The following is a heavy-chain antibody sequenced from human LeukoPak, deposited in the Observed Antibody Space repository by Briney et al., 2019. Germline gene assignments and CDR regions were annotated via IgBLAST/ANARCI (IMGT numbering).Heavy chain of an antibody. D-gene: IGHD1-7*01. J-gene: IGHJ5*02. CDR1: GYTFTGYY. Sequence: ASVKVTCKASGYTFTGYYMHWVRQAPGQGLEWMGRINPNSGGTNYAQKFQGRVTMTRDTSISTAYMELSRLRSDDTAVYYCARDRWNYGADPNWFDPWGQGTLVTVSS. V-gene: IGHV1-2*06. CDR3: ARDRWNYGADPNWFDP. CDR2: INPNSGGT.